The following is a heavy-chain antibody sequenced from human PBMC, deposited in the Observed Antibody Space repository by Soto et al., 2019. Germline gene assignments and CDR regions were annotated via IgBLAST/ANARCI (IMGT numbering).Heavy chain of an antibody. CDR1: GGTFSNYS. CDR2: IIPIFGTP. J-gene: IGHJ4*02. V-gene: IGHV1-69*01. D-gene: IGHD2-15*01. Sequence: QEQLVQSGPEVKKPGSSLKVSCKASGGTFSNYSISWVRQAPGQGLEWMGGIIPIFGTPNYAQKFQGRVTITADESTTTAYMKLSSLTSEDTAVYYCAKRYCSGGKCYEYYFEYWGQGTRVTVSS. CDR3: AKRYCSGGKCYEYYFEY.